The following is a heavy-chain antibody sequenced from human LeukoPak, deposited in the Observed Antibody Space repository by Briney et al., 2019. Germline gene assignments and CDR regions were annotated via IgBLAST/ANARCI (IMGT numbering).Heavy chain of an antibody. CDR1: GGSFSGYY. D-gene: IGHD3-10*01. Sequence: SETLSLTCAVYGGSFSGYYWSWIRQPPGEGLEWIGEINHSGSTNYNPSLKSRVTISVDTSKNQSSLKLSSVTAADTAVYYCARGRYYGSGSYVTFDYWGQGTLVTVSS. CDR3: ARGRYYGSGSYVTFDY. CDR2: INHSGST. J-gene: IGHJ4*02. V-gene: IGHV4-34*01.